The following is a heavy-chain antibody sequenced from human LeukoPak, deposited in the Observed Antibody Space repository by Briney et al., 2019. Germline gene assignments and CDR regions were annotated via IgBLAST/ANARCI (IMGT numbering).Heavy chain of an antibody. Sequence: WGSLRLSCAASGFTFSSYEMNWVRPAPGEGLEWVSYISSSGSTIYYADSLKGRFTLSRDNAKNSLYLQMNSLRAEDTAVYYCARAHYYDSSGLDFWGQGTLVTVSS. J-gene: IGHJ4*02. CDR1: GFTFSSYE. CDR3: ARAHYYDSSGLDF. V-gene: IGHV3-48*03. CDR2: ISSSGSTI. D-gene: IGHD3-22*01.